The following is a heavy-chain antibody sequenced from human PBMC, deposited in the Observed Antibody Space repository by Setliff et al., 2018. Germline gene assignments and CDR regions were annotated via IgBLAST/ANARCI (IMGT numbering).Heavy chain of an antibody. CDR2: IRYDGSNK. CDR1: GFTFSSYG. V-gene: IGHV3-30*02. J-gene: IGHJ3*02. Sequence: GGSLRLSCAASGFTFSSYGMHWVRQAPGKGLEWVAFIRYDGSNKYYADSVKGRFTISRDNSKNTLYLQLNSLRAEDTALYYCTRPLIEMTTMGAFDIWGQGTMVTVSS. D-gene: IGHD4-4*01. CDR3: TRPLIEMTTMGAFDI.